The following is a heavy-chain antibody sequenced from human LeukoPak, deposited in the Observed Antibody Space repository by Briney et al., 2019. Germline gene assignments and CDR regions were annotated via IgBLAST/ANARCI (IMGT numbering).Heavy chain of an antibody. CDR1: GYTFTGYY. CDR3: ARDQVDAGSYFAFFDY. CDR2: IYPHSGGT. Sequence: GASVKVSCKASGYTFTGYYIHWVRQAPGQGAEWMGWIYPHSGGTNYAQKFQGRVTMTRDTSISTAYMELSRLRSDDTAVYYCARDQVDAGSYFAFFDYWGQGTLVTVSS. J-gene: IGHJ4*02. V-gene: IGHV1-2*02. D-gene: IGHD1-26*01.